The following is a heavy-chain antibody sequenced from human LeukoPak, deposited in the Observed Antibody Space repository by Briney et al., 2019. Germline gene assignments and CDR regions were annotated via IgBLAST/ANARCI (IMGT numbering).Heavy chain of an antibody. J-gene: IGHJ6*03. CDR2: IRSKANSYAT. D-gene: IGHD6-6*01. Sequence: GGSLRLSCAASGFTFSGSAMHWARQASGKGLEWVGRIRSKANSYATAYAASVKGRFTISRDDSKNTAYLQMNSLKTEDTAVCYCTRIPGSSSGYYYYYMDVWGKGTTVTVSS. CDR1: GFTFSGSA. CDR3: TRIPGSSSGYYYYYMDV. V-gene: IGHV3-73*01.